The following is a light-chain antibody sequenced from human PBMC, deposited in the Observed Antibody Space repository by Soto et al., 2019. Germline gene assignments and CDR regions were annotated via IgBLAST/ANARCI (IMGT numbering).Light chain of an antibody. V-gene: IGKV1-6*01. CDR1: EDIRRD. CDR3: LQDFIYPRT. Sequence: AIQMTQSPSSLSASVGDRVTITCRASEDIRRDLGWYQQKPGKAPQVLIYGGTYLQSGVPSRFSGYGSGTDFTLTITSLQPEDFATYYCLQDFIYPRTFGQGTKVEIK. J-gene: IGKJ1*01. CDR2: GGT.